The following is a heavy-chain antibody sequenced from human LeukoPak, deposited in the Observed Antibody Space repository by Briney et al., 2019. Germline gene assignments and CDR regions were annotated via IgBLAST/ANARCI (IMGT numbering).Heavy chain of an antibody. CDR2: IYYSGST. CDR3: AQVATLKTNYYYYGMDV. D-gene: IGHD5-12*01. CDR1: GGSIGSGGYY. Sequence: SETLSLTGTVSGGSIGSGGYYWSWIRQPPGKGLEWIGYIYYSGSTYYNPSLKSRVTISVDTSKNQFSLKLSSVTAADTAVYYCAQVATLKTNYYYYGMDVWGQGTTVTVSS. V-gene: IGHV4-30-4*01. J-gene: IGHJ6*02.